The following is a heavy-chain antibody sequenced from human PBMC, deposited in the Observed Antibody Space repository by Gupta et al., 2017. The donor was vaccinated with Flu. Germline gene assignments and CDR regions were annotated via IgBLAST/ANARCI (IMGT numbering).Heavy chain of an antibody. J-gene: IGHJ4*02. CDR2: IYANGGT. CDR1: GASISSGNFY. CDR3: AREPTGN. Sequence: QDQLQESGPGLVKPSQTLSLTCTVSGASISSGNFYWGWIRQPAWKGLEWIGRIYANGGTGYNPSLKSRVTISRDTSRNHFSLNLISVTAADTAVYYCAREPTGNWGQGTLVIVSS. V-gene: IGHV4-61*02.